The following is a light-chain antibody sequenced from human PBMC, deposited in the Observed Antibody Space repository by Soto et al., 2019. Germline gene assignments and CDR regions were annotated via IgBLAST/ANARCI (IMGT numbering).Light chain of an antibody. CDR2: EVS. CDR1: SSDVGGYNY. CDR3: SSYAGGPYV. Sequence: QSALTQPASVSGSPGQSITISCTGTSSDVGGYNYVSWYQQHPGKAPKLMISEVSNRPSGVSNRFSGSKSGNTASLTISGLQAEDEADYYCSSYAGGPYVFGTGTKVTVL. J-gene: IGLJ1*01. V-gene: IGLV2-14*01.